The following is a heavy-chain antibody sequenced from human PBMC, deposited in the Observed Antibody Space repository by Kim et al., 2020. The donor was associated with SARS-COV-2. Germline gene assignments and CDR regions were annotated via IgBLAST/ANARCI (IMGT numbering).Heavy chain of an antibody. V-gene: IGHV3-23*01. CDR3: AKDSHLPIVVVPAAINY. Sequence: GGSLRLSCAASGFTFSSYAMSWVRQAPGKGLEWVSAISGSGGSTYYADSVKGRFTISRDNSKNTLYLQMNSLRAEDTAVYYCAKDSHLPIVVVPAAINYWGQGTLVTVSS. CDR2: ISGSGGST. D-gene: IGHD2-2*02. CDR1: GFTFSSYA. J-gene: IGHJ4*02.